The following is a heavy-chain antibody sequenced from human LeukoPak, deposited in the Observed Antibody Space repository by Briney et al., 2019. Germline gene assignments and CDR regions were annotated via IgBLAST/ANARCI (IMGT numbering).Heavy chain of an antibody. CDR3: AREGIAVGGLGY. J-gene: IGHJ4*02. D-gene: IGHD6-19*01. V-gene: IGHV1-69*05. CDR1: GGTFSSYA. CDR2: IIPIFGTA. Sequence: SSVKVSCKASGGTFSSYAISWVRQAPGQGLEWMGRIIPIFGTANYAQKLQGRVTITTDESTSTAYMELGSLRSEDTAVYYCAREGIAVGGLGYWGQGTLVTVSS.